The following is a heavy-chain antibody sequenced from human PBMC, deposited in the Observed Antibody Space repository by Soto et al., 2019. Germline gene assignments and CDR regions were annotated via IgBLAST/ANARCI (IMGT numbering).Heavy chain of an antibody. CDR3: ATTVTTVDY. J-gene: IGHJ4*02. CDR2: ITSSGSLI. CDR1: GFTFSGYG. V-gene: IGHV3-48*03. Sequence: EVHLVESGGGSVQPGGSLRLSCAASGFTFSGYGMNWVRQAPGKGLEWIPYITSSGSLIYYADSLKGRFTISRDNAKNSLFLQMNSLRAEDTAVYYCATTVTTVDYWGQGTLVTVSS. D-gene: IGHD4-17*01.